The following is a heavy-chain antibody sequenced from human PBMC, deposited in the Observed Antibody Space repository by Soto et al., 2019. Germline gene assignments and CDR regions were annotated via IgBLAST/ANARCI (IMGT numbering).Heavy chain of an antibody. Sequence: QVQLQESGPGLVKPSETLSLTCTVSGGSISSYYWSWIRQPPGKGLEWIGYIYYSGSTNYNPSLQSRVTISVDTSKNQFSLKLSSVTAADTAVYYCATLLADYWGQGTLVTVSS. CDR2: IYYSGST. CDR1: GGSISSYY. CDR3: ATLLADY. J-gene: IGHJ4*02. V-gene: IGHV4-59*01.